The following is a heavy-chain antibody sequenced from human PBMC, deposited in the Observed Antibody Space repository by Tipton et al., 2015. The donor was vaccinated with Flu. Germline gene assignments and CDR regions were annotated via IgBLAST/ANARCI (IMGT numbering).Heavy chain of an antibody. D-gene: IGHD2-15*01. CDR1: GVSISSDY. V-gene: IGHV4-59*08. J-gene: IGHJ6*02. CDR3: ARVVRDKDYGMDV. CDR2: IYHSGTT. Sequence: TLSLTCSVSGVSISSDYWTWIRQSPGKGLEWIAYIYHSGTTNYNPSLKSRVIISVDTSKNQFSLNLSSVTAADTAVYYCARVVRDKDYGMDVWGQGTAVTVSS.